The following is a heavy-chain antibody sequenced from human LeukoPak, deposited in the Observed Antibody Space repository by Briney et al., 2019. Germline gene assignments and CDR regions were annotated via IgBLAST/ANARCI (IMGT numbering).Heavy chain of an antibody. Sequence: SETLSLTCAVYGGSFSGFYWNWIRQPPGMGLEWIGEINHSGSTNYNPSLKSRVTISVDTSKNQFSLKLSSVTAADTAVYYCARRSRLHLGELSLWGQGTLVTVSS. V-gene: IGHV4-34*01. D-gene: IGHD3-16*02. CDR3: ARRSRLHLGELSL. CDR2: INHSGST. J-gene: IGHJ4*02. CDR1: GGSFSGFY.